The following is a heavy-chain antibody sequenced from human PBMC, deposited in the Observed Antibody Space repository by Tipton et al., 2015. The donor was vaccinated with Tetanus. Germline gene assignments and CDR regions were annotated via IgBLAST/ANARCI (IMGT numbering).Heavy chain of an antibody. D-gene: IGHD1-26*01. CDR1: GASISNNFFY. CDR3: ARGGGTVGSIPLYSWLDP. Sequence: TLSLTCTVSGASISNNFFYWGWIRQSPGRGLEWIGTIHFGGDTAYNPSLRSRVTISVDASKNQFSLKLSSVTAADTAVYYCARGGGTVGSIPLYSWLDPWGQGTLVTVSS. CDR2: IHFGGDT. V-gene: IGHV4-39*07. J-gene: IGHJ5*02.